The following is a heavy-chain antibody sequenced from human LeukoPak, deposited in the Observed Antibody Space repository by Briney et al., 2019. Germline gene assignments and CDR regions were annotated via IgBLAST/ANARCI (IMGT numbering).Heavy chain of an antibody. CDR2: IIPILGIA. D-gene: IGHD2-21*02. V-gene: IGHV1-69*04. Sequence: SVKVSCKASGGTFSSYAISWVRQAPGQGLEWMGRIIPILGIANYAQKFQGRVTITADKSTSTAYMELSSLRSEDTAVYYCARSPYCGGDCYSYYYYYGMDVWGKGTTVTVSS. CDR3: ARSPYCGGDCYSYYYYYGMDV. CDR1: GGTFSSYA. J-gene: IGHJ6*04.